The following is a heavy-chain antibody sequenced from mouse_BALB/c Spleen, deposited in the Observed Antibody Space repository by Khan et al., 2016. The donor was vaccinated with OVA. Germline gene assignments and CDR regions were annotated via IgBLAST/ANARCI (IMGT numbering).Heavy chain of an antibody. V-gene: IGHV9-3-1*01. J-gene: IGHJ1*01. Sequence: QIQLVQSGPELKKPGETVKISCKASGYTFTNYGMNWVKQAPGKGLKWMGWINTYTGEPTYADDFKGRFAFSLETSANTAYLQINHLKNEDTATYFGARSASYWFFDVWGAGTTVTVSS. CDR1: GYTFTNYG. CDR2: INTYTGEP. D-gene: IGHD6-1*01. CDR3: ARSASYWFFDV.